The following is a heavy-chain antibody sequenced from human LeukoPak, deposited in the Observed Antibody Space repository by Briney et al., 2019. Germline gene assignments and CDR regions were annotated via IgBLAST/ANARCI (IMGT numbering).Heavy chain of an antibody. J-gene: IGHJ5*02. CDR1: SGSFSGYY. V-gene: IGHV4-34*01. Sequence: SETLSLTCAVYSGSFSGYYWTWIRQSPGKGLEWIGDINHSGSTNYNPSLKSRVTLSVDTSKNQFSLRLTSVTAADTAVYYCARTMVRGIRPNWFDPWGQGTLVTVSS. D-gene: IGHD3-10*01. CDR2: INHSGST. CDR3: ARTMVRGIRPNWFDP.